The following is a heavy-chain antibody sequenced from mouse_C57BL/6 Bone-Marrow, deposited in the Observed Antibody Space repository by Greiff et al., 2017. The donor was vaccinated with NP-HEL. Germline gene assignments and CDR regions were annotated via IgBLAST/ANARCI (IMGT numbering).Heavy chain of an antibody. J-gene: IGHJ2*01. CDR2: IHPNSGST. CDR3: ARGRRGYGGLDY. D-gene: IGHD1-1*02. CDR1: GYTFTSYW. Sequence: QVQLQQPGAELVKPGASVKLSCKASGYTFTSYWMHWVKQRPGQGLEWIGMIHPNSGSTNYNEKFKSKATLTVDKSSSTAYMQLSSLTSEDSAVYYCARGRRGYGGLDYWGQGTTLTVAS. V-gene: IGHV1-64*01.